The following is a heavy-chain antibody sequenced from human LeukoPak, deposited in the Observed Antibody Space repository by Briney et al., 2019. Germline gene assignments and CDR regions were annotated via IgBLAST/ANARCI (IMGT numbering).Heavy chain of an antibody. CDR2: IYYSGST. J-gene: IGHJ6*03. D-gene: IGHD2-2*01. CDR3: ARKCPARGLVDYYYYMDV. V-gene: IGHV4-39*01. Sequence: SETLSLTCTVSGGSISSSSYYWGRIRQPPGKGLEWIGSIYYSGSTYYNPSLKSRVTISVDTSKNQFSLKLSSVTAADTAVYYCARKCPARGLVDYYYYMDVWGKGTTVTVSS. CDR1: GGSISSSSYY.